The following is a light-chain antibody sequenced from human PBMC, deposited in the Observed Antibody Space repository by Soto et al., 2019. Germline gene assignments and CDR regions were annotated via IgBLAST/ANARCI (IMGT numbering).Light chain of an antibody. V-gene: IGKV1-39*01. CDR3: QQSYSFAMYI. J-gene: IGKJ2*01. CDR2: AAS. Sequence: DIQMTQSPSSLSASVGDRVTIICRESQNIRNYLNWYQQRPGKAPNLLIYAASSLESGVPSRFSGSGSGKPFSHTISNSQLEGLGTYCCQQSYSFAMYILGQGTNLEIK. CDR1: QNIRNY.